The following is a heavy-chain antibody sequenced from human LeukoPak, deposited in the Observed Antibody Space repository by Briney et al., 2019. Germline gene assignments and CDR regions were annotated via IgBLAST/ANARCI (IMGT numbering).Heavy chain of an antibody. D-gene: IGHD3-10*01. Sequence: SVKVSCTASGGATFSSDGISWVRQAPGQGLEWMGGIIPMFGTTNYAQKFRGRVTITVDESTTTAYMELNSLTSEDTAVYYCARAMVRGVIIARFGMDVWGRGTAVTVSS. CDR1: GGATFSSDG. CDR2: IIPMFGTT. CDR3: ARAMVRGVIIARFGMDV. J-gene: IGHJ6*04. V-gene: IGHV1-69*13.